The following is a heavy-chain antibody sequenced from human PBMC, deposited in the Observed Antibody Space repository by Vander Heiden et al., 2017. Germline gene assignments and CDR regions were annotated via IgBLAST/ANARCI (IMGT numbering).Heavy chain of an antibody. V-gene: IGHV3-74*01. D-gene: IGHD3-3*01. CDR3: ARAGFFRFDY. CDR1: GFTFSSSW. J-gene: IGHJ4*02. Sequence: ELQLLESGGGLVQLGGSPRLACPDSGFTFSSSWVPSFRPAPGVGLVWLSRMNSDGSTTDYTDSMQGRFTISRVNAKNTLYLQMNGLGAEDTAVYYCARAGFFRFDYWGQGILVTVSS. CDR2: MNSDGSTT.